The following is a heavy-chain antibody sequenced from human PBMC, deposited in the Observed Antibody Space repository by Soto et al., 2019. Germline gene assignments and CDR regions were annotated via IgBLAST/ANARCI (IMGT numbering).Heavy chain of an antibody. V-gene: IGHV3-48*01. D-gene: IGHD2-8*01. CDR1: GFTFSSYS. J-gene: IGHJ4*02. CDR2: ISGSSSMI. Sequence: EVQLVESGGGLVQPGGSLRLSCAASGFTFSSYSMNWVRQAPGKGLEWVSYISGSSSMIYYAYSVKGRFTISRDNAKNSLYLQMNSLRAEDTAVYYCARDLNPRQEMLYALLGYWGQGTLVTVSS. CDR3: ARDLNPRQEMLYALLGY.